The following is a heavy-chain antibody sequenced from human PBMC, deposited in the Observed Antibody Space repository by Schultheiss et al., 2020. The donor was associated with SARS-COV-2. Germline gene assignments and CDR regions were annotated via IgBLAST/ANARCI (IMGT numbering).Heavy chain of an antibody. CDR1: GFSLSNYG. CDR3: TRDVDWLFFDY. V-gene: IGHV3-33*08. D-gene: IGHD3-9*01. Sequence: GGSLRLSCAASGFSLSNYGMHWVRQAPGKGLEWVAVIWYDGSNKYYADSVKGRFTISRDNSKNTLYLQMNSLRAEDTAVYFCTRDVDWLFFDYWGQGALVTVSS. J-gene: IGHJ4*02. CDR2: IWYDGSNK.